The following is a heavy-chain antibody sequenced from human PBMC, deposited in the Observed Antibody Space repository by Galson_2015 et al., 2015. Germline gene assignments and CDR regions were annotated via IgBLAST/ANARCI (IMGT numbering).Heavy chain of an antibody. J-gene: IGHJ4*02. CDR2: ISSSGSTI. CDR1: GFTFSSYA. Sequence: SLRLSCAASGFTFSSYAMSWVRQAPGKGLEWVSYISSSGSTIYYADSVKGRFTISRDNAKNSLYLQMNSLRAEDTAVYYCARDRRYYDSSGYYESPFDYWGQGTLVTVSS. CDR3: ARDRRYYDSSGYYESPFDY. V-gene: IGHV3-48*03. D-gene: IGHD3-22*01.